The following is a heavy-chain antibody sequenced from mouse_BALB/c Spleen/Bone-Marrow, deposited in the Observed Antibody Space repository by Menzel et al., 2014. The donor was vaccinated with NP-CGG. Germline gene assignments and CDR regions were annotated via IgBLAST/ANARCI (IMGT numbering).Heavy chain of an antibody. D-gene: IGHD4-1*01. Sequence: EVQLVESGGGLVQPGGSLKLSCATSGFTFSDYYMYWVRQTPEKRLEWVAYITKGGGSTYYPDIVKGRFTISRDNAKNTLYLQMSRLKSEDTAVYYCARQLAYAMDYWGQGTSVTVSS. CDR3: ARQLAYAMDY. CDR2: ITKGGGST. V-gene: IGHV5-12*02. J-gene: IGHJ4*01. CDR1: GFTFSDYY.